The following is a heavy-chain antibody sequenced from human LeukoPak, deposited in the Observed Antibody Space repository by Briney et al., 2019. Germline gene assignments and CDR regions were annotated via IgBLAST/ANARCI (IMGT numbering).Heavy chain of an antibody. J-gene: IGHJ3*02. CDR3: AREQYGSDDALDI. V-gene: IGHV3-33*08. D-gene: IGHD4-17*01. Sequence: GGSLRLSCAASGFTFSSYGMHWVRQAPSKGLEWVAVIWFDGSNKYYADSVKGRFTVSRDNSKNTLDLQMNSLRVEDTAVYYCAREQYGSDDALDIWGRGTMVTVSS. CDR2: IWFDGSNK. CDR1: GFTFSSYG.